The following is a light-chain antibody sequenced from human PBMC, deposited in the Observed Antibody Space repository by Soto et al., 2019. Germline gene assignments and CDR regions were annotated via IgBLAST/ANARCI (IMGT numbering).Light chain of an antibody. CDR2: GAS. CDR3: QQYFSSPPYT. V-gene: IGKV4-1*01. J-gene: IGKJ2*01. Sequence: DIVLTQSPDSLTVSVGERATINCKSSQNLLFSSNNKNYLAWYQQKPGQPPKLLIYGASTRESGVADRFSGSGSGTYFTLPITSLQDEDVAVYYCQQYFSSPPYTFGQGTKLEIK. CDR1: QNLLFSSNNKNY.